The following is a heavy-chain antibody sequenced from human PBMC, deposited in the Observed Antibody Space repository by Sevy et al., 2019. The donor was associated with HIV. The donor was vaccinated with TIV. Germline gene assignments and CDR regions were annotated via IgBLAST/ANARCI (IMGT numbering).Heavy chain of an antibody. CDR3: ARGFYYDSSGYYGDYGMDV. D-gene: IGHD3-22*01. CDR1: GFTFSSYG. V-gene: IGHV3-33*01. J-gene: IGHJ6*02. Sequence: GGSLRLSCAASGFTFSSYGMHWVRQAPGKGLEWVAVIWYDGSNKYYADSVKGRFTISRDNSKNTLYLQMNSLRAEDRAVYYCARGFYYDSSGYYGDYGMDVWGQGTTVTVSS. CDR2: IWYDGSNK.